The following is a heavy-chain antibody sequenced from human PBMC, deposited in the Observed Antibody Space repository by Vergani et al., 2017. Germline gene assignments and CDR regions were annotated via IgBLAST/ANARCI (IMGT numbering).Heavy chain of an antibody. CDR1: GGTFSSYA. V-gene: IGHV1-69*01. CDR3: ARNDFWSGYYTGNYYYGMDV. J-gene: IGHJ6*01. Sequence: QVQLVQSGAEVKKPGSSVKVSCKASGGTFSSYAISWVRQAPGQGLEWMGGSIPIFGTANYAQKFQGRVTITADESTSTAYMELSSLRSEDTAVDYCARNDFWSGYYTGNYYYGMDVWGQGTTVTVSS. D-gene: IGHD3-3*01. CDR2: SIPIFGTA.